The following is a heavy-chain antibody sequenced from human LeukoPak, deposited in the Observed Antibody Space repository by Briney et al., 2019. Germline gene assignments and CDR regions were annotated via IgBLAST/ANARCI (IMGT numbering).Heavy chain of an antibody. CDR3: VVYKYILSWSAFDF. CDR1: GFTSTTAW. V-gene: IGHV3-7*01. Sequence: PGGSLRLSCAISGFTSTTAWMTWVRQPPGKGLEWVADIRQDGSDKYYVDSVKGRFIISRDHAKKSISLHMNNLRVEDTAVYYCVVYKYILSWSAFDFWGRGTMVTVSS. D-gene: IGHD6-13*01. CDR2: IRQDGSDK. J-gene: IGHJ3*01.